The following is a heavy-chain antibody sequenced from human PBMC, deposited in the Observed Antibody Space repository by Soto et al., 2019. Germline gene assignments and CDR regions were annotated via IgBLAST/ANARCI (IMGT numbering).Heavy chain of an antibody. CDR3: ARAWGYACDF. Sequence: QVQLQESGPGLVKPSETLSLTCTVSGGSISSYYWSWIRQPPGKGLEWIGYIYYSGRTNYNPSLKSRVTISVDTSKNQFSLRLSSVTAADTAVYYCARAWGYACDFWGQGTMVTVSS. J-gene: IGHJ3*01. V-gene: IGHV4-59*01. CDR1: GGSISSYY. D-gene: IGHD7-27*01. CDR2: IYYSGRT.